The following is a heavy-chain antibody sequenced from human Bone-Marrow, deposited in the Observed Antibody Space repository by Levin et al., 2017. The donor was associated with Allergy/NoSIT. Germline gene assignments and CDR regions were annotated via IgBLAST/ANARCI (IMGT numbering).Heavy chain of an antibody. D-gene: IGHD3-16*02. Sequence: GGSLRLSCAASGFTFSSYWMHWVRQAPGKGLVWVSRINSDGSSTSYADSVKGRFTISRDNAKNTLYLQMNSLRAEDTAVYYCAREAFGGVIVIYYFDYWGQGTLVTVSS. CDR3: AREAFGGVIVIYYFDY. CDR2: INSDGSST. V-gene: IGHV3-74*01. CDR1: GFTFSSYW. J-gene: IGHJ4*02.